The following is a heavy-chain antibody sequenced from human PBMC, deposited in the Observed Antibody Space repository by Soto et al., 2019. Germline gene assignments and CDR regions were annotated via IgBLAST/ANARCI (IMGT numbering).Heavy chain of an antibody. CDR1: GYSFTSYW. CDR2: IYPGDSDT. Sequence: GESLKISCKGSGYSFTSYWIGWVRQMPGKGLEWMGIIYPGDSDTRYSPSFQGQVSISADKSISPAYLQWSSLKASDTAMYYCARQGGLYCSSSSCYFDYWGQGTLVTVSS. V-gene: IGHV5-51*01. D-gene: IGHD2-2*01. J-gene: IGHJ4*02. CDR3: ARQGGLYCSSSSCYFDY.